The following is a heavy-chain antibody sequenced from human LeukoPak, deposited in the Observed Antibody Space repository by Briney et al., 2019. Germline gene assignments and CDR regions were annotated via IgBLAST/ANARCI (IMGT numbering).Heavy chain of an antibody. CDR3: ARDPENNWFDP. J-gene: IGHJ5*02. CDR2: IYHSGST. Sequence: PSETLSLTCAVSGYSISSGYYWGWIRQPPGKGLEWIGSIYHSGSTYYNPSLKSRVTISVDTSKNQFSLKLSSVTAADTAVYYCARDPENNWFDPWGQGTLVTVSS. V-gene: IGHV4-38-2*02. CDR1: GYSISSGYY.